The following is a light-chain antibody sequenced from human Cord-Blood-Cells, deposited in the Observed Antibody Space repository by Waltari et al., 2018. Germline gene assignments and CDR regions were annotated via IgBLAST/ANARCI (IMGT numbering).Light chain of an antibody. J-gene: IGLJ1*01. V-gene: IGLV2-23*01. CDR1: SSHVGSYNI. CDR3: CSYAGSSTYV. Sequence: QSALTQPASVSGSPGQSITISCSGTSSHVGSYNIVTGYQHHPGKAPKLIIYESSKRPLGVSNRFSGSKSGNTASLTISGLQAEDEADYYCCSYAGSSTYVFGTGTKVTVL. CDR2: ESS.